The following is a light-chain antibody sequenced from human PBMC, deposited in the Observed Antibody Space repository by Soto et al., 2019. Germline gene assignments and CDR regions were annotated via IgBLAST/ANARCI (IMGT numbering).Light chain of an antibody. CDR3: QQRSNWSPPFT. V-gene: IGKV3-11*01. J-gene: IGKJ2*01. CDR2: DAF. Sequence: NFLTQSPATLSLSPGERATLSCRASQSVGIYLAWYQQKPGQAPRLLIYDAFQRATGIPARFSGSGSGTDFTLTFSSLEPEDFAVYYCQQRSNWSPPFTFGPGTKVEMK. CDR1: QSVGIY.